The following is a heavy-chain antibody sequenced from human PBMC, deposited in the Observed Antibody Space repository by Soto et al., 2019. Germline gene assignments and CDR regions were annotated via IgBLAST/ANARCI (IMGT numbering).Heavy chain of an antibody. CDR3: ARYQDSDNYVYAGSQEPYGMDV. D-gene: IGHD3-16*01. V-gene: IGHV1-69*06. CDR1: GGTFSCEF. Sequence: ASVNVSCKASGGTFSCEFISWVRQAPGQEREGVGGTIARFWSANFAQKFQGRVTITSDRFTSKVYMELSSLTSEDTATYYCARYQDSDNYVYAGSQEPYGMDVWGQGITVTVSS. CDR2: TIARFWSA. J-gene: IGHJ6*02.